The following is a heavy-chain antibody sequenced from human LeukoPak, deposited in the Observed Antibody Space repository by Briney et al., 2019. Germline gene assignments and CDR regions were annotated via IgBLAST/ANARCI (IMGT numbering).Heavy chain of an antibody. V-gene: IGHV1-69*13. J-gene: IGHJ6*03. Sequence: SVKVSCKASGGTFSSYAISWVRQAPGQGLEWMGGIIPIFGTANYAQKFQGRVTITADESTSTAYMELSSLRSGDTAVYYCARAGGIAAAGTYYYYYYYMDVWGKGTTVTVSS. CDR3: ARAGGIAAAGTYYYYYYYMDV. D-gene: IGHD6-13*01. CDR2: IIPIFGTA. CDR1: GGTFSSYA.